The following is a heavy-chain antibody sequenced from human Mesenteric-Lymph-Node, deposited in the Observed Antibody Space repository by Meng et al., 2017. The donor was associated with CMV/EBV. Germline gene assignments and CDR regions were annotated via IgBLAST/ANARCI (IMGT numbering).Heavy chain of an antibody. J-gene: IGHJ6*02. D-gene: IGHD3-3*01. CDR2: INHSGST. CDR1: GGSIISSSSY. Sequence: SETLSLTCTVSGGSIISSSSYWGWIRQPPGKGLEWIGEINHSGSTNYNPSLKSRVTISVDTSKNQFSLKLSSVTAADTAVYYCARGLGIRFLEWLPPTGGMDVWGQGTTVTVSS. V-gene: IGHV4-39*07. CDR3: ARGLGIRFLEWLPPTGGMDV.